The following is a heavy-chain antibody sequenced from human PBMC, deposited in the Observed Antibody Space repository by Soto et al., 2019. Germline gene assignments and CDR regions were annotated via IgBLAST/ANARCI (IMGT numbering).Heavy chain of an antibody. V-gene: IGHV4-61*01. CDR2: IYYSGST. Sequence: SETLSLTCTVSGCSVSSGSYYWSWIRQPPGKGLEWIGYIYYSGSTNYNPSLKSRVTISVDTSKNQFSLKLSSVTAADTDVYYCAREGYGGNSEGIDYWGQGTLVTVSS. CDR1: GCSVSSGSYY. J-gene: IGHJ4*02. D-gene: IGHD4-17*01. CDR3: AREGYGGNSEGIDY.